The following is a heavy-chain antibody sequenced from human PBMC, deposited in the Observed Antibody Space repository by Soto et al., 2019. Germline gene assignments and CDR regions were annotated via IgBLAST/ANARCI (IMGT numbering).Heavy chain of an antibody. J-gene: IGHJ3*02. D-gene: IGHD3-10*01. CDR1: GGSFSGYY. V-gene: IGHV4-34*01. CDR2: INHSGST. Sequence: SETLSLTCAVYGGSFSGYYWSWIRQPPGKGLEWIGEINHSGSTNYNPSLKSRVTISVDTSKNQFSLKLSSVTAADTAVYYCARGRGGITMVRGAKNDAFDIWGQGTMVTVSS. CDR3: ARGRGGITMVRGAKNDAFDI.